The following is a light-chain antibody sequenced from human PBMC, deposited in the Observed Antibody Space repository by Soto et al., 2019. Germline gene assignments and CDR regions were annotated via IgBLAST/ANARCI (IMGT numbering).Light chain of an antibody. J-gene: IGKJ5*01. V-gene: IGKV1-9*01. Sequence: DIQMTQSPSSLSASVGDRVTITCRASQSIASYVSWYQQKPGKAPNLLIFGAKTLQSGVPSRFSGSGSGTEFTLTISSLQPEDFATYYCQQLNSYPFTFGQGTRLEI. CDR2: GAK. CDR1: QSIASY. CDR3: QQLNSYPFT.